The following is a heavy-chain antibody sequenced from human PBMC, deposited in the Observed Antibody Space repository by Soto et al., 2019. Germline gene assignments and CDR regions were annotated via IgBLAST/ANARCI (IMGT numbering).Heavy chain of an antibody. D-gene: IGHD5-12*01. Sequence: ESGPTLVNPTQTLTLTCTFSGFSLSTRGLRVGWIRQPPGKALEWLERIDLDDEKFYSTTLKTRLTISRDTSKNEVVPTMTNMDPVDTATYYCARTSTQESGYNYYFDYWGQGTLVTVSS. CDR1: GFSLSTRGLR. CDR2: IDLDDEK. CDR3: ARTSTQESGYNYYFDY. J-gene: IGHJ4*02. V-gene: IGHV2-70*04.